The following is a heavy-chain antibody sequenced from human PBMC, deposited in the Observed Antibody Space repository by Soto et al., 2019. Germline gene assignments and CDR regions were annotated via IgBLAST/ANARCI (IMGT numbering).Heavy chain of an antibody. D-gene: IGHD1-26*01. Sequence: EVQLVESGGGLVQPGGSLRLSCAASGFTVSSSYMGWVRQAPGKGLEWVSSIYSGGNTYYADSVRGRFTISTDNSKDTLYLQMNSLRFDDTAMYYCARHVGFYWYFDLWGRGTLVTVSS. CDR1: GFTVSSSY. J-gene: IGHJ2*01. CDR3: ARHVGFYWYFDL. CDR2: IYSGGNT. V-gene: IGHV3-66*04.